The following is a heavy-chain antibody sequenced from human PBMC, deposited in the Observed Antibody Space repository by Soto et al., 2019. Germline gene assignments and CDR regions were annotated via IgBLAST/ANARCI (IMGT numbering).Heavy chain of an antibody. J-gene: IGHJ3*02. CDR1: GFTFSNYW. V-gene: IGHV3-7*05. D-gene: IGHD2-8*02. Sequence: EVQLVESGGGLVQSAGSLRLSCVASGFTFSNYWMNWVRQAPGKGLEWVANIKRDGSETYLVDSVRGRFTISRDNAKNSLYLQMNSLRAEDTAVYYCAKDDNYCAGGICYDVFDIWGQGTMVTVSS. CDR3: AKDDNYCAGGICYDVFDI. CDR2: IKRDGSET.